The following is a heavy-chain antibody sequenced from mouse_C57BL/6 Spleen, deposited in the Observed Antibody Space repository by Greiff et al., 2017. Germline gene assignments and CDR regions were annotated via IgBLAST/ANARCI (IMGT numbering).Heavy chain of an antibody. V-gene: IGHV1-81*01. D-gene: IGHD2-2*01. CDR3: ASGEWLPYYFDY. J-gene: IGHJ2*01. CDR2: IYPRSGNT. CDR1: GYTFTSYG. Sequence: QVQLQQSGAELARPGASVKLSCKASGYTFTSYGISWVKQRTGQGLEWIGEIYPRSGNTYYNEKFKGKATLTADKSSSTAYMELRSLTSEDSAVYFCASGEWLPYYFDYWGQGTTLTVSS.